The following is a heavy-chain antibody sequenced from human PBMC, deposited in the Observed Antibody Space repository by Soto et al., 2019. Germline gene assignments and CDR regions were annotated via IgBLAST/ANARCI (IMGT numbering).Heavy chain of an antibody. D-gene: IGHD2-2*01. Sequence: QVQLQESGPGLVKPSETLSLSCTVSGGSFSSYYCNWVRKSAGKGLEWIGRIYPTGSTTYNPSLKRRLTMSVDTSKNPFSLRLTSMTAADTAVYYCATGRSEVVPGAMDTWGQGTLVTVSS. CDR2: IYPTGST. CDR1: GGSFSSYY. J-gene: IGHJ5*02. V-gene: IGHV4-4*07. CDR3: ATGRSEVVPGAMDT.